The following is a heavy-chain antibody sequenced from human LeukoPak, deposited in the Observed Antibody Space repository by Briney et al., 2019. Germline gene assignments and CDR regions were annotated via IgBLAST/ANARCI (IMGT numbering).Heavy chain of an antibody. Sequence: GASVKVSCKASGYTFTCYFMHWVRQAPGQGLEWMGRINPNSGGTNYAQKFQGRVTMTRDTSISTAYMELSRLRSDDTAVYYCGRAWGNHYFDYWGQGTLVTVSP. CDR3: GRAWGNHYFDY. J-gene: IGHJ4*02. CDR2: INPNSGGT. V-gene: IGHV1-2*06. CDR1: GYTFTCYF. D-gene: IGHD7-27*01.